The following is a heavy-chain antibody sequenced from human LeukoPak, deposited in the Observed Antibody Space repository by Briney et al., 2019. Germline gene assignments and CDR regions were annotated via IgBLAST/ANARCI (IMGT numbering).Heavy chain of an antibody. CDR2: INHSGST. Sequence: SETLSLTCAVYGGSFSGYYWSWVRQPPGKGLEWIGEINHSGSTNFNPSLKSRVTISVDTSKNQFSLKLSSVTAADTAVYYCGRVRAGSSSPSVRDAFDIWGQGTMVTVSS. J-gene: IGHJ3*02. D-gene: IGHD6-6*01. CDR1: GGSFSGYY. V-gene: IGHV4-34*01. CDR3: GRVRAGSSSPSVRDAFDI.